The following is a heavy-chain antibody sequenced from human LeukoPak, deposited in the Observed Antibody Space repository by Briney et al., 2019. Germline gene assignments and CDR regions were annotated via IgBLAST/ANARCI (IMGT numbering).Heavy chain of an antibody. V-gene: IGHV1-2*02. J-gene: IGHJ4*02. CDR2: INPNSGVT. CDR3: ARGMPVGGTKIGFDY. CDR1: GYTFTAYF. D-gene: IGHD6-19*01. Sequence: ASVKASCKASGYTFTAYFMHWVRQAPGQGLEWMGWINPNSGVTNSAQKFQGRVTMTRDTSIRTVHMEVSTMRSDDTAVYYCARGMPVGGTKIGFDYWGQGTLVTVSS.